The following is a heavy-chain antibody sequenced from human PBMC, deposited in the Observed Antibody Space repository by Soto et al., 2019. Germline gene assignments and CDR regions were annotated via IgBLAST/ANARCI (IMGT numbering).Heavy chain of an antibody. CDR3: VRAVYNRYALDM. Sequence: DVQLVESGGGLVKPGGSLRLSCAASGFNFITFSMNWVRQAPGKGLEWVSSISASSSSIYYAASVKGRFTVSRDNAKISLYLQMDSLTAEDTALYYGVRAVYNRYALDMWGEATTVTV. V-gene: IGHV3-21*01. CDR2: ISASSSSI. CDR1: GFNFITFS. D-gene: IGHD1-20*01. J-gene: IGHJ3*02.